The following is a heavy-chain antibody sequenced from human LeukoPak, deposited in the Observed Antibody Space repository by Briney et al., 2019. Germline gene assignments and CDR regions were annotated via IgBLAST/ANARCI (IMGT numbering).Heavy chain of an antibody. CDR3: ARYGSGSYYYMDV. Sequence: SETLSLTCTVSGYSISSGYYWGWIQQPPGKGLEWIGSIYHSGSTYYNPSLKSRVTISVDTSKNQFSLKLSSVTAADTAVYYCARYGSGSYYYMDVWGKGTTVTVSS. D-gene: IGHD3-10*01. CDR1: GYSISSGYY. CDR2: IYHSGST. J-gene: IGHJ6*03. V-gene: IGHV4-38-2*02.